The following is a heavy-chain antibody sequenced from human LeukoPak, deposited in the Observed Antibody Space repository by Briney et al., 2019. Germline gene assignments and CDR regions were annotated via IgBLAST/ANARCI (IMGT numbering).Heavy chain of an antibody. CDR1: GGSITSGDYY. CDR2: IYHTGST. CDR3: ARAARDVFDI. Sequence: SQTLSLTCTVSGGSITSGDYYWTWIRQPPGRGLEWIGYIYHTGSTYYNPSLESRVTISLDTSKSQFSLKLNPVTAADTAAYYCARAARDVFDIWGQGTMVTVSS. J-gene: IGHJ3*02. V-gene: IGHV4-30-2*01.